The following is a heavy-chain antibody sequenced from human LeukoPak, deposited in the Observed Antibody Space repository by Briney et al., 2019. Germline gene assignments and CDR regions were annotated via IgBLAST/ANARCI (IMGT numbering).Heavy chain of an antibody. CDR1: GFTFSNYG. D-gene: IGHD3-9*01. CDR3: ARGHYYTDMLTNYRGRYFYY. Sequence: PRGSLRLSCAASGFTFSNYGMHWVRQAPGKGLEWVAVVWSDGATENYADSVKGRFTISRDNSKNTLYMQMNSLRAEDTAVYYCARGHYYTDMLTNYRGRYFYYWGQGTLVTVSS. CDR2: VWSDGATE. V-gene: IGHV3-33*01. J-gene: IGHJ4*02.